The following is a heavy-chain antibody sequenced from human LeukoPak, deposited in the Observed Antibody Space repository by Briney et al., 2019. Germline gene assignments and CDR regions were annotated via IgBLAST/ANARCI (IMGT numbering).Heavy chain of an antibody. CDR1: GGSFSGYY. CDR2: INHSGST. D-gene: IGHD1-26*01. CDR3: ASPIVGARDYFDY. V-gene: IGHV4-34*01. J-gene: IGHJ4*02. Sequence: SETLSLTCAVYGGSFSGYYWSWIRQPPGKGLEWIGEINHSGSTNYNPSLKSRVTISVDTSKNQFSLKLSSVTAADTAVYYCASPIVGARDYFDYWGQGTLVTVSS.